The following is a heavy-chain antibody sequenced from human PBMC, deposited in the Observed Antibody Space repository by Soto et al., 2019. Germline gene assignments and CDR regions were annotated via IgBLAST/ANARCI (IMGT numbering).Heavy chain of an antibody. Sequence: SETLSLTCTVSGGSISSYYWSWIRQPPGKGLEWIGYIYYSGSTNYNPSLKSRVTISVDTSKNQFSLKLSSVTAADTAVYYCARVEGYCSGGSCYQSFDYWGQGTLVTVS. D-gene: IGHD2-15*01. CDR1: GGSISSYY. J-gene: IGHJ4*02. CDR3: ARVEGYCSGGSCYQSFDY. CDR2: IYYSGST. V-gene: IGHV4-59*01.